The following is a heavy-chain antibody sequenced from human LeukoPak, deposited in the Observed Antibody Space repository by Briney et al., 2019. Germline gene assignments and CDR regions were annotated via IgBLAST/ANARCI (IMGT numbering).Heavy chain of an antibody. Sequence: GGSLRLSCAASGFTFSSYSMNWVRQAPGKGLEWVSSITSSGSYIYYADSVKGRFTISRDNSKNTLYLQMNSLRAEDTALYFCAKKTKGPYGSGSFNTDSWGQGTLVAVSS. CDR3: AKKTKGPYGSGSFNTDS. J-gene: IGHJ4*02. CDR2: ITSSGSYI. CDR1: GFTFSSYS. V-gene: IGHV3-21*04. D-gene: IGHD3-10*01.